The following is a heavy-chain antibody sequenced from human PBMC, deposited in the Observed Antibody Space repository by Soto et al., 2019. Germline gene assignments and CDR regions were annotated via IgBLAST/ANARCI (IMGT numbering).Heavy chain of an antibody. J-gene: IGHJ4*02. CDR3: ARDNYGSGSYSTFDY. Sequence: PSETLSLTCNVSGGSVSSVNAYWTWIRQPPGKGLEWIGYIFYRGSTSYNPSLRSRVSISMDTSKNQFSLTLSSVTAADTAVYYCARDNYGSGSYSTFDYWGPGTLVTVYS. V-gene: IGHV4-30-4*01. CDR1: GGSVSSVNAY. CDR2: IFYRGST. D-gene: IGHD3-10*01.